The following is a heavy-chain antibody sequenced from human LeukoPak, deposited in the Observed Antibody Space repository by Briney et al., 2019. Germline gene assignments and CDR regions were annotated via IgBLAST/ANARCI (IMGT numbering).Heavy chain of an antibody. D-gene: IGHD3-22*01. J-gene: IGHJ4*02. CDR2: IYYSGST. CDR3: AGTYDSSGYYLFDY. Sequence: SETLSLTCTVSGGSISSYYWSWIRQPPGKGLEWIGYIYYSGSTNYNPSLKSRVTISVDTSKNQFSLKLSSATAADTAVYYCAGTYDSSGYYLFDYWGQGTLVTVSS. CDR1: GGSISSYY. V-gene: IGHV4-59*01.